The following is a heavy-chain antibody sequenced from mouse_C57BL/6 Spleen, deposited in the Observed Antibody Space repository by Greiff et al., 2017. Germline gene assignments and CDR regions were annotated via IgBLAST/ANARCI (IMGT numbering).Heavy chain of an antibody. CDR3: ARSITTAYFDV. D-gene: IGHD1-1*01. V-gene: IGHV8-12*01. CDR1: GFSLSTSGMG. CDR2: SYWDDDK. Sequence: QVTLKECGPGILQSSQTLSLTCSFSGFSLSTSGMGVSWIRQPSGKGLEWLAHSYWDDDKRYNPSLKSRLTISKDTSRNQVFLKITSVDTADTATYYCARSITTAYFDVWGTGTTVTVSS. J-gene: IGHJ1*03.